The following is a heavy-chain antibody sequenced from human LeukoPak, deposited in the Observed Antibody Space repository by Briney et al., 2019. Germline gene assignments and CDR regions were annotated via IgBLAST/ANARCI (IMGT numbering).Heavy chain of an antibody. V-gene: IGHV3-30*04. Sequence: PGGPLRLSCAASGFTFSSYAMHWVRQAPGKGLEWVAVISYDGSNKYYADSVKGRFTISRDNSKNSLYLQMNGLRAEDTAVYYCARGRSGYDSPFDYWGQGTLVTVSS. J-gene: IGHJ4*02. D-gene: IGHD5-12*01. CDR1: GFTFSSYA. CDR3: ARGRSGYDSPFDY. CDR2: ISYDGSNK.